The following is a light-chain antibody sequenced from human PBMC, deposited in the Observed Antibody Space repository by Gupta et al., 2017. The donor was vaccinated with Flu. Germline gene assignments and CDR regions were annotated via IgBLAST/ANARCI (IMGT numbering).Light chain of an antibody. V-gene: IGLV1-40*01. CDR3: QSYDNGPRSVV. CDR2: DTE. CDR1: RSNIGAGYD. Sequence: QSELTQPPSVSGASGQRVTISCTGSRSNIGAGYDVHWYQQFPGTAPKLLLYDTENRPSGVPDRFSGSKSGTSASLAITGLQAEDEADYYCQSYDNGPRSVVCGGGTKLTVL. J-gene: IGLJ2*01.